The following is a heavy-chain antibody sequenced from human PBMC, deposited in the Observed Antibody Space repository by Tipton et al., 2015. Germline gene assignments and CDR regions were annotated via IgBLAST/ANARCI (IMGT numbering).Heavy chain of an antibody. J-gene: IGHJ6*02. Sequence: SLRLSCVASGFAFSSYAMHWVRQAPGKGLEYVSAISSNGARTYYADSVKGRFTISRDNSENTLYLQMGSLRLEDMAVYYCARYGIAYGVDVWGHGTTVTVSS. CDR2: ISSNGART. D-gene: IGHD1-26*01. V-gene: IGHV3-64*02. CDR1: GFAFSSYA. CDR3: ARYGIAYGVDV.